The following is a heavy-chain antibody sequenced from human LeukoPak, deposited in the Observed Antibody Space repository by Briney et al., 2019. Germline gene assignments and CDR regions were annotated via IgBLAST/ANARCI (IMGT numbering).Heavy chain of an antibody. D-gene: IGHD6-13*01. CDR3: ARLHSYHSSSWYYFDY. CDR1: GGSFSGYY. J-gene: IGHJ4*02. V-gene: IGHV4-34*01. Sequence: PSETLSLTCAVYGGSFSGYYWSWIRQPPGKGLEWIGEINHSGSTNYNPSLKSRVTISVDTSKNQFSLKLSSVTAADTAVYYCARLHSYHSSSWYYFDYWGQGTLVTVSS. CDR2: INHSGST.